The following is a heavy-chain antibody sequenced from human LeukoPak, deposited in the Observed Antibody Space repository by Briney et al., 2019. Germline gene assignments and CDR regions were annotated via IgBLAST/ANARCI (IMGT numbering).Heavy chain of an antibody. CDR2: INYSGSA. CDR3: ARVYRVAFWSGYSTHFDY. J-gene: IGHJ4*02. CDR1: GGSISNYY. V-gene: IGHV4-59*01. D-gene: IGHD3-3*01. Sequence: PSETLSLTCTVSGGSISNYYWSWIRQPPGKGLEWIGYINYSGSANYNPSLKSRVTISVDTSKNQFSLILTSVTAADTAVYYCARVYRVAFWSGYSTHFDYWGQGTLVTVSS.